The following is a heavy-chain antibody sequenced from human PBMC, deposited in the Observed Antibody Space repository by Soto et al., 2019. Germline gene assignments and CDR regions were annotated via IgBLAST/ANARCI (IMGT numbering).Heavy chain of an antibody. CDR2: IYYSGST. CDR3: ASKIAAAGRSPIPDY. J-gene: IGHJ4*02. D-gene: IGHD6-13*01. CDR1: GGSISSYY. Sequence: SETLSLTCTVSGGSISSYYWSWIRQPPGKGLEWIGHIYYSGSTNYNPSLKSRVTISVDTSKNQFSLKLSSVTAADTAVYYCASKIAAAGRSPIPDYWGQGTLVTVSS. V-gene: IGHV4-59*01.